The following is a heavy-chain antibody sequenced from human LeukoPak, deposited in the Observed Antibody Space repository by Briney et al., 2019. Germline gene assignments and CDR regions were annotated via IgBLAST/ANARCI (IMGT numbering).Heavy chain of an antibody. Sequence: GASVRVSCKAPGYTFTSYYMHWVRQAPGQGLEWMGIINPSGGSTSYAQKFQGRVTMTRDMSTSTVYMELSSLRSEDTAVYYCARAVTYGDYVGWFDPWGQGTLVTVSS. V-gene: IGHV1-46*01. CDR3: ARAVTYGDYVGWFDP. D-gene: IGHD4-17*01. J-gene: IGHJ5*02. CDR2: INPSGGST. CDR1: GYTFTSYY.